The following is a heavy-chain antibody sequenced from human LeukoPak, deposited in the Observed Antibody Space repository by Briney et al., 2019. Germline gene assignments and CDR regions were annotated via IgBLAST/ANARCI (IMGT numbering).Heavy chain of an antibody. CDR1: GFTFSSYA. CDR3: AKDPADSGSYYPLVDY. CDR2: ISGSGGST. Sequence: PEGSLRLSCAASGFTFSSYAMSWVRQAPGKGLEWVSAISGSGGSTYYADSVKGRFTISRDNSKNTLYLQMNSLRAEDTAVYYCAKDPADSGSYYPLVDYWGQGTLVTVSS. J-gene: IGHJ4*02. D-gene: IGHD1-26*01. V-gene: IGHV3-23*01.